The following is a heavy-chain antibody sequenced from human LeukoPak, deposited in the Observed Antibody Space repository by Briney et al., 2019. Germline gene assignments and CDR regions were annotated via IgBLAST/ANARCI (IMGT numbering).Heavy chain of an antibody. Sequence: GGSLRLSCAASGLTFSSYGMHWVRQAPGKGLEWVAFIRYDGSNKYYADSVKGRFTTSRDNSKNTLYLQMNSLRAEDTAVYYCARGYSSSWRGPFDYWGQGTLVTVSS. D-gene: IGHD6-13*01. J-gene: IGHJ4*02. V-gene: IGHV3-30*02. CDR3: ARGYSSSWRGPFDY. CDR2: IRYDGSNK. CDR1: GLTFSSYG.